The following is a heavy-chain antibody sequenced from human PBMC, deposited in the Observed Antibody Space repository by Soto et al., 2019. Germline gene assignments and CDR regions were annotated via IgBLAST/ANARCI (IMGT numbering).Heavy chain of an antibody. D-gene: IGHD1-20*01. J-gene: IGHJ5*02. CDR2: IKEDGREK. CDR1: GFSFSSYW. CDR3: AGDGVRIGVYNGGLDP. Sequence: EVQLVDSGGGLVQPGGSLRLSCAASGFSFSSYWMTWVRQAPGKGLEWVANIKEDGREKYYVASVKGRFTISRDNDKSLLYLQIDSLTPDDTAVYYCAGDGVRIGVYNGGLDPWGQGALVTVAS. V-gene: IGHV3-7*03.